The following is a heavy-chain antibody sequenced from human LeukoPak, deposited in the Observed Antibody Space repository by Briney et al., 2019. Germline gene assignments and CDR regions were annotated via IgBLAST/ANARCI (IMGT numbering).Heavy chain of an antibody. D-gene: IGHD3-3*02. V-gene: IGHV3-23*01. CDR2: ISISGGST. CDR1: GFTFSSYA. Sequence: GGSLRLSRAASGFTFSSYAMAWVRQAPGKGLEWVSGISISGGSTYYADSVKGRFTISRDNSRNTLYLQMSSLRAEDTAIYHCTKDHFWGQGTLVTVSS. J-gene: IGHJ4*02. CDR3: TKDHF.